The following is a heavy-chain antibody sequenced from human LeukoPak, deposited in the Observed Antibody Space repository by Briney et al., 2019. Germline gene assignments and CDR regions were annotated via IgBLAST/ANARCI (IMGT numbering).Heavy chain of an antibody. CDR2: ISGSGTNT. CDR1: GFTFSSFT. D-gene: IGHD3-22*01. CDR3: ARDAYRDYYDNSGYYYVGMDV. V-gene: IGHV3-23*01. J-gene: IGHJ6*02. Sequence: GGSLRLSCAASGFTFSSFTMSWVRRAPGKGLEWVSAISGSGTNTYYADFVKGRFTISRDNSKNTLYLQMHSLRAEDTAMYFCARDAYRDYYDNSGYYYVGMDVWGQGTTVTVSS.